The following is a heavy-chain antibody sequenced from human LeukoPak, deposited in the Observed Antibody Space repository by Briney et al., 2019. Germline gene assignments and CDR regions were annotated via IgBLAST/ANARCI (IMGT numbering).Heavy chain of an antibody. CDR3: ARVSTTVAGSDYLDY. CDR2: IRKRPNSYTT. Sequence: GGSLRLSCAASGFTLDSYWMTWVRQAPGKGLEWVGRIRKRPNSYTTEYAASVQGRFAISRDDSKNSLYLQMNSLKTEDTAVYYCARVSTTVAGSDYLDYWGQGTQVTISS. J-gene: IGHJ4*02. D-gene: IGHD6-19*01. V-gene: IGHV3-72*01. CDR1: GFTLDSYW.